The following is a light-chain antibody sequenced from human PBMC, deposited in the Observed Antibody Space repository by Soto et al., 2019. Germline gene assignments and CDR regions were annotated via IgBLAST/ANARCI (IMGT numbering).Light chain of an antibody. CDR1: QSVSSSY. CDR3: QQYGSSVVT. Sequence: EIVLTQSPGTLSLSPGERATLSCRASQSVSSSYLAWYQQKPGQAPRLLIYGASSRATGIPDRFSGSGSGTDFTLTISRLEPEDFAVYYCQQYGSSVVTFGGGTKAESK. V-gene: IGKV3-20*01. J-gene: IGKJ4*01. CDR2: GAS.